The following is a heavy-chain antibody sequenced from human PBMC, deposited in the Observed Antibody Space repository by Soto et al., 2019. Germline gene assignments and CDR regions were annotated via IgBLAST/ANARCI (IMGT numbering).Heavy chain of an antibody. CDR2: VSDSGGST. V-gene: IGHV3-23*01. D-gene: IGHD3-3*01. CDR3: AKPHYDFWRGFAPLGGIDV. Sequence: GGSLRLSCAASGFTFSSYTMSWVRQAPGKGLEWVSDVSDSGGSTYYVDSVKGRFTISRDNSKNTLYLQMNSLRAEDTAVYYCAKPHYDFWRGFAPLGGIDVSGQGPTVTVSS. J-gene: IGHJ6*02. CDR1: GFTFSSYT.